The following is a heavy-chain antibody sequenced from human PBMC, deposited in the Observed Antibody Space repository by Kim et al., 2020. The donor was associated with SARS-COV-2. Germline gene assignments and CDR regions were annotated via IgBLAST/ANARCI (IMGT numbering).Heavy chain of an antibody. V-gene: IGHV5-10-1*01. J-gene: IGHJ3*02. Sequence: PSFQGHVTISADKSISTTYLQWSSLKASDTAMYYCARHPVVVTAYDAFDIWGQGTMVTVSS. CDR3: ARHPVVVTAYDAFDI. D-gene: IGHD2-21*02.